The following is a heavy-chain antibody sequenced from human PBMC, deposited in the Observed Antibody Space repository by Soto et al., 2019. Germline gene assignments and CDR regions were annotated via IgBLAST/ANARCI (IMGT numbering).Heavy chain of an antibody. J-gene: IGHJ3*02. CDR1: GFTFTSSA. CDR3: AADSVVVAASPLAFDI. CDR2: IVVGSGNT. D-gene: IGHD2-15*01. V-gene: IGHV1-58*01. Sequence: QMQLVQSGPEVKKPGTSVKVSCKASGFTFTSSAVQWVRQARGQRLEWIGWIVVGSGNTNYAQKFQERVTITRDMSTSTAYMELSSLRSEDTAVYYCAADSVVVAASPLAFDIWGQGTMVTVSS.